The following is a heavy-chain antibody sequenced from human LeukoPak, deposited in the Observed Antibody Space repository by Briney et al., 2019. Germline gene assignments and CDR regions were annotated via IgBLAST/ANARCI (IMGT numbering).Heavy chain of an antibody. D-gene: IGHD5-18*01. CDR3: AKDGGYSYGQYYFDY. CDR1: GFTFRSYA. CDR2: ISGSGGST. J-gene: IGHJ4*02. Sequence: GGSLRLSCAACGFTFRSYAMSWVRQAPGKGLQWVSAISGSGGSTYYADSVKGRFTISRDNSKNTLYLQMNSLRAEDTAVYYCAKDGGYSYGQYYFDYWGQGTLVTVSS. V-gene: IGHV3-23*01.